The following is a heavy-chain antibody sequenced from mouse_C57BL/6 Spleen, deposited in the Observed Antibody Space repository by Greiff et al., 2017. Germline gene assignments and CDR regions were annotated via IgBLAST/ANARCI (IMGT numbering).Heavy chain of an antibody. CDR3: ARIVLGYAMDY. D-gene: IGHD2-10*02. J-gene: IGHJ4*01. CDR1: GFTFSSYG. V-gene: IGHV5-6*01. Sequence: DVLLVESGGDLVKPGGSLKLSCAASGFTFSSYGMSWVRQTPDKRLEWVATISSGGSYTYYPDSVKGRFTISRDNAKNTLYLQMSSLKSEDTAMYYWARIVLGYAMDYWGQGTSVTVSS. CDR2: ISSGGSYT.